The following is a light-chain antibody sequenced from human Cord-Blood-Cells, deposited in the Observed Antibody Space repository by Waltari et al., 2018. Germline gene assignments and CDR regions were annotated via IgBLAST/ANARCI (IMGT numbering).Light chain of an antibody. V-gene: IGLV1-47*01. CDR3: AAWDDSLSGVV. CDR1: SSNIGSNY. CDR2: RNN. J-gene: IGLJ2*01. Sequence: QSVLTQPPSASGTPGQRVTISCSGSSSNIGSNYVYWYQQLPGTAPQLLIYRNNPRPSGVPDRFSGSKSCTSASLAISGLRSEDEADYYCAAWDDSLSGVVFGGGTKLTVL.